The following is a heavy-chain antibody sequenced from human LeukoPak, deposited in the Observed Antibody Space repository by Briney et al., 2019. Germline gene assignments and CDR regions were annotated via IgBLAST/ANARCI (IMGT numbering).Heavy chain of an antibody. CDR3: ARVSYYYDSSGYSAGYYFYY. CDR1: GYTFTGYY. CDR2: INPNSGGT. D-gene: IGHD3-22*01. Sequence: ASVKVSCKASGYTFTGYYMHWVRQAPGQGLEWMGWINPNSGGTNYAQKFQGRVTMTRDTSISTDYMELSRLRSDDTAVYYCARVSYYYDSSGYSAGYYFYYWGQGTLVTVSS. V-gene: IGHV1-2*02. J-gene: IGHJ4*02.